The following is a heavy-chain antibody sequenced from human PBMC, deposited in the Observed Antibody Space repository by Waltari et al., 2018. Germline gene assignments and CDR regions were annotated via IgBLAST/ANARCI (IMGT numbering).Heavy chain of an antibody. V-gene: IGHV1-2*02. CDR3: ARETAVITLRWFDQ. Sequence: QVQLLQSGAEVKKPGASVKVSCKASGYTCTGYYMHWERQAPGQGAAWMVWSVPIRRGRPSAEKAKGTGSVTMDRAIDMDYLRLRRLCSADTAVEYFARETAVITLRWFDQWGEGTLVTVSS. D-gene: IGHD2-21*01. CDR1: GYTCTGYY. CDR2: SVPIRRGR. J-gene: IGHJ5*02.